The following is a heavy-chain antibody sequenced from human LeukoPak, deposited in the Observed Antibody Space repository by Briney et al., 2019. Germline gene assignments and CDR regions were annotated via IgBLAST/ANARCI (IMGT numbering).Heavy chain of an antibody. CDR1: GGSISSYY. CDR3: ARFSSSSLGFDY. CDR2: IYYSGST. D-gene: IGHD6-6*01. J-gene: IGHJ4*02. Sequence: SETLSLTCTVSGGSISSYYWSWIRQRPGKGLEWIGYIYYSGSTNYNPSLKSQVTISVDTSKNQFSLKLSSVTAADTAVYYCARFSSSSLGFDYWGQGTLVTVSS. V-gene: IGHV4-59*01.